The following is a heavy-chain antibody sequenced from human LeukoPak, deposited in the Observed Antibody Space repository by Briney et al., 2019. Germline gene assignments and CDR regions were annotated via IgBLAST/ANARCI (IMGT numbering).Heavy chain of an antibody. CDR2: ISPNSGGT. D-gene: IGHD2-8*01. CDR3: ARDYCTNGVCLYNWFDP. J-gene: IGHJ5*02. CDR1: GYTFTGYY. V-gene: IGHV1-2*02. Sequence: ASVKVSCKASGYTFTGYYMHWVRQAPGQGLEWMGWISPNSGGTNYAQKFQGRVTMTRDTSISTAYMELSRLRSGDTAVYYCARDYCTNGVCLYNWFDPWGQGTLVTVSS.